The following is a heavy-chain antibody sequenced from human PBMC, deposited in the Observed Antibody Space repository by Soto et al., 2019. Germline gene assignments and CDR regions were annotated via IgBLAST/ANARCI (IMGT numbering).Heavy chain of an antibody. Sequence: GASVKVSCKASGYTFTSYAMHWVRQAPGQRLEWMGWINAGNGNTKYSQKFQGRVTITRDTSASTAYMELSSLRSEDTAVYYCARDAPILWFGERLFSYMHVSGKATTVTVSS. J-gene: IGHJ6*03. V-gene: IGHV1-3*01. CDR2: INAGNGNT. CDR3: ARDAPILWFGERLFSYMHV. D-gene: IGHD3-10*01. CDR1: GYTFTSYA.